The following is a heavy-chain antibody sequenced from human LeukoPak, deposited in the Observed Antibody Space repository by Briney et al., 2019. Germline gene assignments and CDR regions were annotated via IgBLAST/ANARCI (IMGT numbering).Heavy chain of an antibody. CDR2: IDWDDDK. D-gene: IGHD3-10*01. CDR1: GGSISSYY. V-gene: IGHV2-70*18. J-gene: IGHJ4*02. Sequence: TLSLTCTVSGGSISSYYWSWIRQPPGKALEWLALIDWDDDKYYSTSLKTRLTISKDTSKNQVVLTMTNMDPVDTATYYCARELWFGEERPYYFDYWGQGTLVTVSS. CDR3: ARELWFGEERPYYFDY.